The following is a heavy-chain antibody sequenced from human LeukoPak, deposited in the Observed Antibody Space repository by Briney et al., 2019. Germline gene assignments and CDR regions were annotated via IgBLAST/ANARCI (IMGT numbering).Heavy chain of an antibody. CDR1: GYSFTSYW. CDR3: ARSDCSSTSCYRTLDMDV. CDR2: IYPGDSDT. V-gene: IGHV5-51*01. J-gene: IGHJ6*03. D-gene: IGHD2-2*02. Sequence: ASVKVSCKXSGYSFTSYWIGWVRQMPGKGLEWMGIIYPGDSDTRYSPSFQGQVTISADKSISTAYLQWSSLKASDTAMYYCARSDCSSTSCYRTLDMDVWGKGTTVTVSS.